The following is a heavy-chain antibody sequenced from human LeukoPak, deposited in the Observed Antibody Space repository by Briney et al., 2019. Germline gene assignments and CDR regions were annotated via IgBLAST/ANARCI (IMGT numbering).Heavy chain of an antibody. CDR2: IYYSGST. CDR3: AREGTGYDSGGYFDY. J-gene: IGHJ4*02. CDR1: GGSISSYY. V-gene: IGHV4-59*01. D-gene: IGHD5-12*01. Sequence: SETLSLTCTVSGGSISSYYWSWIRQPPGKGLEWIGYIYYSGSTNYNPSLKSRVTISVDTSKNQFSLKLSSVTAADTAVYYCAREGTGYDSGGYFDYWGQGTLVTVSS.